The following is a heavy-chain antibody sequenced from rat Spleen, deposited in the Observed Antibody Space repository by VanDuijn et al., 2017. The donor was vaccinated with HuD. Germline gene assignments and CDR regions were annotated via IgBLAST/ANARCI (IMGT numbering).Heavy chain of an antibody. CDR1: GFTFSSFP. D-gene: IGHD5-1*01. CDR3: AKVLSGSFEY. J-gene: IGHJ2*01. Sequence: EVQLVESGGGLVQPGRSLKLSCAASGFTFSSFPMAWIRQAPGKGLEWVASITNTGGSTYNPDSVKGRFSVSRDNTKSSLYLQMDSLRSEDTATYYCAKVLSGSFEYWGQGVMVTVSS. V-gene: IGHV5-31*01. CDR2: ITNTGGST.